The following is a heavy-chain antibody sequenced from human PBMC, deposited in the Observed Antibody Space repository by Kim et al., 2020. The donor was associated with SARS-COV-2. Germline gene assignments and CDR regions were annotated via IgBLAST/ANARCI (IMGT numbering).Heavy chain of an antibody. V-gene: IGHV3-23*01. CDR3: AKVEAYWAGPGDY. D-gene: IGHD2-21*01. Sequence: YADTVKGGFNISRNNSKNTLNMKINRLRTEDTAVYYCAKVEAYWAGPGDYWGQGTLVTVSS. J-gene: IGHJ4*02.